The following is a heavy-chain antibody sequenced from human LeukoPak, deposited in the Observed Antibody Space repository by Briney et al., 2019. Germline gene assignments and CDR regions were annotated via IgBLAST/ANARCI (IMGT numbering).Heavy chain of an antibody. D-gene: IGHD1-26*01. J-gene: IGHJ4*02. CDR3: ARDSSVGARSFDY. CDR2: IYYSGST. CDR1: GGSISSGGYY. Sequence: SQTLSLTCTVSGGSISSGGYYWSWIRQHPGKGLEWIGYIYYSGSTYYNPSLKSRVTISVDTSKNQFSLKLSSVTAADTAVYYCARDSSVGARSFDYWGQGTLVTVSS. V-gene: IGHV4-31*03.